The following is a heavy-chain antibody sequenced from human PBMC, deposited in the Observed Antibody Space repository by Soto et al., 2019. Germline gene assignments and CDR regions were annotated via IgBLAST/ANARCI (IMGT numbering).Heavy chain of an antibody. CDR1: GGTFSSYA. V-gene: IGHV1-69*01. J-gene: IGHJ3*02. CDR3: ARVTRGSGSYYNWEYAFDI. D-gene: IGHD3-10*01. CDR2: IIPIFGTA. Sequence: QVQLVQSGAEVKKPGSSVKVSCKASGGTFSSYAISWVRQAPGQGLEWMGGIIPIFGTANYAQKFQGRVTITADESTSTAYMELSSQRSEDTAVYYCARVTRGSGSYYNWEYAFDIWGQGTMVTVSS.